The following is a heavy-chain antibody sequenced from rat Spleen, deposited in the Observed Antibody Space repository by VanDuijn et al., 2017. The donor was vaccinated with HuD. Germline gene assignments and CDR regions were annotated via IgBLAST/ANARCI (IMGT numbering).Heavy chain of an antibody. CDR2: ISTGGGNT. V-gene: IGHV5-25*01. Sequence: EVQLVESGGGLVQPGRSMKLSCAVSGFTFSTYGMAWVRQAPTKGLEWVASISTGGGNTYYRDSVKGRFTISRDNAKSTLYLQMDSLRSEDTATYYCARHNSLLTMGITPGVMDAWGQGASVTVSS. CDR1: GFTFSTYG. D-gene: IGHD1-9*01. J-gene: IGHJ4*01. CDR3: ARHNSLLTMGITPGVMDA.